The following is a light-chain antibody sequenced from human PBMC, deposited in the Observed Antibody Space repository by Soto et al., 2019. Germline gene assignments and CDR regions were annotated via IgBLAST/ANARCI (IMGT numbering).Light chain of an antibody. Sequence: EIVLTQSPGTLSLARGEGASLSCRASQSVRSIYLAWYQQKPGQAPRLLIYGASSRATGIPDRFSGSGSGTDFTLTISRLEPEDFAVYYCQQYGSSPSLTLGGGTKVDI. CDR2: GAS. J-gene: IGKJ4*01. CDR1: QSVRSIY. CDR3: QQYGSSPSLT. V-gene: IGKV3-20*01.